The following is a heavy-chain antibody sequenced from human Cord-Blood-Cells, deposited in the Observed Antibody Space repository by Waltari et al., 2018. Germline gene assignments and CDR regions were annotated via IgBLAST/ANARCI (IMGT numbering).Heavy chain of an antibody. CDR2: IYTSVST. D-gene: IGHD6-13*01. V-gene: IGHV4-4*07. Sequence: QVQLQESGPGLVKPSETLSLTCTVSGGSISSSSWSWIRQPAGKGLEWIGRIYTSVSTNYNPSLKSRVTMSVDTSKNQFALKLSSVTAADTAVYYCARDSDISSWYWFDPWGQGTLVTVSS. CDR1: GGSISSSS. J-gene: IGHJ5*02. CDR3: ARDSDISSWYWFDP.